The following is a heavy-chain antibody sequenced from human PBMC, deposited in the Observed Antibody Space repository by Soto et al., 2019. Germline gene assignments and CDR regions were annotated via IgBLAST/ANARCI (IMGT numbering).Heavy chain of an antibody. CDR3: ARAPIAAAGYYYYGMDV. Sequence: SVKVSCKASGGTFSSYAISLVRQAPVQVLEWMGGIIPIFGTANYAQKFQGRVTITADESTSTAYMELSSLRSEDTAVYYCARAPIAAAGYYYYGMDVWGQGTTVTVSS. J-gene: IGHJ6*02. D-gene: IGHD6-13*01. CDR2: IIPIFGTA. CDR1: GGTFSSYA. V-gene: IGHV1-69*13.